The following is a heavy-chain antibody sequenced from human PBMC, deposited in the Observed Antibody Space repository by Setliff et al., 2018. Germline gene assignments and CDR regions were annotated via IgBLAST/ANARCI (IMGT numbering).Heavy chain of an antibody. CDR3: ARLRKSTPHWYFDL. Sequence: PSETLSLTCTVSGVSISSHYWSWVRQTPGKGLECIGDIYYTGSTKYNPSLWSRLTMSIDTSKKQFSLRLTSVSAADTAVYYCARLRKSTPHWYFDLWGRGTLVTVSS. J-gene: IGHJ2*01. V-gene: IGHV4-59*11. CDR2: IYYTGST. CDR1: GVSISSHY.